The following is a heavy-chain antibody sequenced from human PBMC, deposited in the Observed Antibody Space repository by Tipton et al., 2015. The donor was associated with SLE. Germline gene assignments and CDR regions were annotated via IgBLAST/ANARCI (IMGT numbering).Heavy chain of an antibody. V-gene: IGHV4-61*02. J-gene: IGHJ4*02. CDR2: IYTSGST. D-gene: IGHD3-3*01. Sequence: TLSLTCTVSGGSISSGSYYWSWIRQPAGKGLEWIGRIYTSGSTNYNPSLKSRVTISIDTSKNQFSLKLSSVTAADTAVYYCARQGEYDFWSGYPFDYWGQGTLVTVSS. CDR3: ARQGEYDFWSGYPFDY. CDR1: GGSISSGSYY.